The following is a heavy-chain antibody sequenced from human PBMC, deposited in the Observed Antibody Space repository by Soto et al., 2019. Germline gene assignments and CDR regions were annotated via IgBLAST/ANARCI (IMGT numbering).Heavy chain of an antibody. D-gene: IGHD1-20*01. CDR2: ISAYNGNK. V-gene: IGHV1-18*01. CDR3: ARDAAIGMNDY. J-gene: IGHJ4*02. CDR1: GYTFTSYG. Sequence: QVQLVQSGAEVKKPGASVKVSCKASGYTFTSYGISWVRQAPGQGLEWMGWISAYNGNKKYAQKLQGRVTMTTDTAPSTAYMELRSLRADDTAVYYCARDAAIGMNDYWGQGTLVTVSS.